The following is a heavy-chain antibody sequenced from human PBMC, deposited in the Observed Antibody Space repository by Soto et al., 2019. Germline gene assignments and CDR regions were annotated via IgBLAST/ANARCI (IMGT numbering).Heavy chain of an antibody. CDR3: ARLQLGYCSSTSCWADYYYYYGMDV. CDR1: GYSFTSYW. J-gene: IGHJ6*02. V-gene: IGHV5-51*01. CDR2: IYPGDSDT. D-gene: IGHD2-2*01. Sequence: PGESLKISCKGSGYSFTSYWIGWVRQMPGKGLEWMGIIYPGDSDTRYSPSFQGQVTISADKSISTAYLQWSSLKASDTATYYCARLQLGYCSSTSCWADYYYYYGMDVWGQGTTVTVSS.